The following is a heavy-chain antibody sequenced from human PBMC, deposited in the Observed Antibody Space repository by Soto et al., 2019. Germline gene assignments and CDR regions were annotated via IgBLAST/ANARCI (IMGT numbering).Heavy chain of an antibody. Sequence: SETLSLTCTVSGGSISSSTYYWGWMRQPPGKGLEWIASFFIGGNTYYNPSLKSRVTISVDTSKNQFSLKLSSVTAADTAVYYCARLHGYCISSSCHGHYAMDVWGQGTTVTVSS. CDR3: ARLHGYCISSSCHGHYAMDV. V-gene: IGHV4-39*01. CDR2: FFIGGNT. D-gene: IGHD2-2*01. CDR1: GGSISSSTYY. J-gene: IGHJ6*02.